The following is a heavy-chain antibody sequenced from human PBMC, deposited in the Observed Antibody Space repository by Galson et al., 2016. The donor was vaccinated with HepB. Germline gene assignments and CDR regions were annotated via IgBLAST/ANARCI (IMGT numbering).Heavy chain of an antibody. V-gene: IGHV1-18*01. J-gene: IGHJ4*02. CDR1: GFTFSDFG. D-gene: IGHD6-13*01. Sequence: SVKVSCKASGFTFSDFGLSWVRQAPGQGLEWMGWISAYSGHTNYPQKFQDRITMTKDTSTRTVYLELRSLISDDTAGYYCAREGISAAGADYWGQGSLVIGSP. CDR3: AREGISAAGADY. CDR2: ISAYSGHT.